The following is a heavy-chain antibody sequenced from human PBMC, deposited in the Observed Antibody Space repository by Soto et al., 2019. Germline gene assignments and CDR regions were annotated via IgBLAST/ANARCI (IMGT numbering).Heavy chain of an antibody. Sequence: GGSLRLACAASGFTFSSYSMNWVRQAPGKGLEWVSSISSSSSYIYYADSVKGRFTISRDNAKNSLYLQMNSLRAEDTAVYYCAREPFGDPVDDWGQRTLVTVSS. CDR1: GFTFSSYS. CDR2: ISSSSSYI. CDR3: AREPFGDPVDD. V-gene: IGHV3-21*01. D-gene: IGHD2-21*02. J-gene: IGHJ4*02.